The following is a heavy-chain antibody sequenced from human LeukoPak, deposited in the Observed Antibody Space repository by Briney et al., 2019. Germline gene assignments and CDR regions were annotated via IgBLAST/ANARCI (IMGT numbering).Heavy chain of an antibody. J-gene: IGHJ6*02. V-gene: IGHV3-21*01. D-gene: IGHD3-10*01. CDR2: ISSSSTYI. CDR1: GFTFSNYS. CDR3: ARDLSGGSGMDV. Sequence: GGSLRLSCAASGFTFSNYSMNWVRQAPGKGLEWVSYISSSSTYIYYADSAKGRFTISRDTAKNSLYLQMNSLRAEDTAVYYCARDLSGGSGMDVWGQGTTVTVSS.